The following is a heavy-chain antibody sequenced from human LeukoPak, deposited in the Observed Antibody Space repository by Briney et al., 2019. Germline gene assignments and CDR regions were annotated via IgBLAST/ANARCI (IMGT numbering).Heavy chain of an antibody. V-gene: IGHV3-30*02. CDR1: GFTFSSYG. Sequence: PGGSLRLSCAASGFTFSSYGMHWVRQAPGKGLEWVAFIRYDGSNKYYADSVKGRFRISRDNSNNILYLQMNSLRTEDTAVYYCARDYLSEGWLQSEANFDYWGQGTLVTVSP. D-gene: IGHD5-24*01. CDR2: IRYDGSNK. CDR3: ARDYLSEGWLQSEANFDY. J-gene: IGHJ4*02.